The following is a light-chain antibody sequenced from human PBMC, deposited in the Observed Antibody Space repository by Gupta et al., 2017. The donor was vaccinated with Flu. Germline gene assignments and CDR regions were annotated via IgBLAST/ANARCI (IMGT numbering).Light chain of an antibody. CDR3: EASDGSVNGWV. CDR1: SADCGMDY. CDR2: NKS. J-gene: IGLJ3*02. Sequence: TSTTSGRSADCGMDYDYCDQQPPGAAPNLLMYNKSRRTSGVPDRFSASTSGTAASLTISGVQAEEAADYYCEASDGSVNGWVFGGGTKLTVL. V-gene: IGLV1-47*02.